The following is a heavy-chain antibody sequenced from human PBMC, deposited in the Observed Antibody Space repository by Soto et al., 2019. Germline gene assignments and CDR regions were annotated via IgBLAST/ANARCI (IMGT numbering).Heavy chain of an antibody. Sequence: SETLSLTCTVSGGSISSGGYYWSWIRQHPGKGLEWIGYIYYSGSTYYNPSLKSRVTISVDTPKNQFSLKLSSVTAADTAVYYCARRSIAAAGRWFDPWGQGALVTVS. V-gene: IGHV4-31*03. CDR2: IYYSGST. CDR1: GGSISSGGYY. CDR3: ARRSIAAAGRWFDP. J-gene: IGHJ5*02. D-gene: IGHD6-13*01.